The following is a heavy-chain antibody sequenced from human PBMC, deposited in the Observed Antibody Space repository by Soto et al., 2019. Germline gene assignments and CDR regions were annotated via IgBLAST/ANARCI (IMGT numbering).Heavy chain of an antibody. V-gene: IGHV3-30*09. Sequence: QVQLVESGGGVVQPGRSLRLSCAASGFTFSTYAMHWVRQAPGKGLEWVAFISYDGNNEYYADSVKGRFAISRDNSKNTLYLQMNSLTAEDTAVYYCARDGWYTYTSGSYYFNWGQGTLVTVSS. CDR2: ISYDGNNE. D-gene: IGHD3-10*01. J-gene: IGHJ4*02. CDR1: GFTFSTYA. CDR3: ARDGWYTYTSGSYYFN.